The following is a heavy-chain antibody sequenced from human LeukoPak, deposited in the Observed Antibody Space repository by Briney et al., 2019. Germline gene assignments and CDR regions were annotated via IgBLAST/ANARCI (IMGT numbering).Heavy chain of an antibody. CDR3: AKDPQEY. Sequence: PGRSLRLSCAASGFTYTKHAMHWVRQAPGKGLEWVAVISYDGSNKYYADSVKGRFTISRDNSKNTLYLQMNSLRAEDTAVYYCAKDPQEYWGQGTLVTVSS. V-gene: IGHV3-30*04. CDR1: GFTYTKHA. CDR2: ISYDGSNK. J-gene: IGHJ4*02.